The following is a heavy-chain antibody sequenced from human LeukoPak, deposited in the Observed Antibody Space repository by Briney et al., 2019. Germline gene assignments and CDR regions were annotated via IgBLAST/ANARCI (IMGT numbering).Heavy chain of an antibody. CDR3: ARVPFVTTLYFDY. CDR1: GYTFTSYG. V-gene: IGHV1-18*01. J-gene: IGHJ4*02. Sequence: ASVKVSCKASGYTFTSYGISWVRQAPGQGLEWMGWISAYNGNTNYAQKFQGRVTITADESTSTAYMELSSLRSEDTAVYYCARVPFVTTLYFDYWGQGTLVTVSS. D-gene: IGHD4-17*01. CDR2: ISAYNGNT.